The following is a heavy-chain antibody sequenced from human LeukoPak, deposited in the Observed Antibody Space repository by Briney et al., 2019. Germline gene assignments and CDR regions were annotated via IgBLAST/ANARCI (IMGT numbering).Heavy chain of an antibody. V-gene: IGHV4-38-2*02. CDR1: GYSISSGYY. J-gene: IGHJ1*01. CDR3: ARGGDTSGHYYFEYFHH. CDR2: FYHSGTT. Sequence: SETLSLTCTVSGYSISSGYYWGWIRQPPGKGLEWIGSFYHSGTTYYNPSLKSRVTILVDTSKNHFSLKLSSVTAADTAVYYCARGGDTSGHYYFEYFHHWGQGTLVAVSS. D-gene: IGHD3-22*01.